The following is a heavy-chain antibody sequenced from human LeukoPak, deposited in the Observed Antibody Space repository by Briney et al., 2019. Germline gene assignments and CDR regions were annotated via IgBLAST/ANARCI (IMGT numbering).Heavy chain of an antibody. CDR1: GYTFTSYY. Sequence: ASVKVSCKASGYTFTSYYMHWVRQAPGQGLEWMGIINTSGGSATYAQKFQGRVSMTRDTSTSTVYLEVSSLRSEDTAVYYCARSQGGNTLWFDPWGQGTLVTVSS. CDR3: ARSQGGNTLWFDP. CDR2: INTSGGSA. D-gene: IGHD4-23*01. J-gene: IGHJ5*02. V-gene: IGHV1-46*01.